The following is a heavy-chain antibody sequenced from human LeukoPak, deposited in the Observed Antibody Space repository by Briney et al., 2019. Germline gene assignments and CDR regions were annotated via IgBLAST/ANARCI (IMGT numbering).Heavy chain of an antibody. V-gene: IGHV3-30*18. Sequence: PGGSLRLSCAASGFTFSSYGMHWVRQAPGKGLEWVAVISYDGSNKYYADSVKGRFTISRDNSKNTLYLQMNSLRAEDTAVYYCAKDPHIMGILDYYYGMDVWGQGTTVTVSS. J-gene: IGHJ6*02. D-gene: IGHD1-26*01. CDR1: GFTFSSYG. CDR3: AKDPHIMGILDYYYGMDV. CDR2: ISYDGSNK.